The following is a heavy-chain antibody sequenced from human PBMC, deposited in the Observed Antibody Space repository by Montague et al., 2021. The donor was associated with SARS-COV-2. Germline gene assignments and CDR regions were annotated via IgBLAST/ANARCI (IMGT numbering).Heavy chain of an antibody. Sequence: SLRLSCAASGFTFSSYSMNWVRQAPGKGLEWVSSISSSSYIYYADSVKGRFTISRDNAKNSLYLQMNSLRAEVTAVYYCARDGRHYWGQGTLVTVSS. V-gene: IGHV3-21*01. D-gene: IGHD2-15*01. J-gene: IGHJ4*02. CDR1: GFTFSSYS. CDR2: ISSSSYI. CDR3: ARDGRHY.